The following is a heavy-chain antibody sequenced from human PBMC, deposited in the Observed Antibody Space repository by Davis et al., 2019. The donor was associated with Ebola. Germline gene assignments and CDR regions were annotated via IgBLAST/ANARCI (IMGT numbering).Heavy chain of an antibody. D-gene: IGHD6-19*01. J-gene: IGHJ4*02. CDR1: GGSISSYY. CDR2: IYYSGST. Sequence: GSLRLSCTVSGGSISSYYLSWIRQPPGKGLEWIGYIYYSGSTNYNPSLKSRVTISVDTSKNQFSLKLSSVTAADTAVYYCARAKAVAGRAAFDYWGQGTLVTVSS. V-gene: IGHV4-59*12. CDR3: ARAKAVAGRAAFDY.